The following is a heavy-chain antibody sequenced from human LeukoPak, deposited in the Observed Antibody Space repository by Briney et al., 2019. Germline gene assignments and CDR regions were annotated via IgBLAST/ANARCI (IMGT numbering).Heavy chain of an antibody. D-gene: IGHD3-3*01. CDR3: AKDLLFVADSSNYDFWSGYSLLRSGYFDY. CDR1: GGSISSYY. V-gene: IGHV4-59*01. J-gene: IGHJ4*02. CDR2: IYYSGST. Sequence: NTSETLSLTCTVSGGSISSYYWSWIRQPPGKGLEWIGYIYYSGSTNYNPSLKSRVTISVDTSKNQFSLKLSSVTAADTAVYYCAKDLLFVADSSNYDFWSGYSLLRSGYFDYWGQGTLVTVSS.